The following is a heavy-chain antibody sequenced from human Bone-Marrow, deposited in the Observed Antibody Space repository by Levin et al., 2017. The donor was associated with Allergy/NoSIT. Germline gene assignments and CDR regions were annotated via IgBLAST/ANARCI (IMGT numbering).Heavy chain of an antibody. D-gene: IGHD2-8*02. CDR1: GFTFSIYS. V-gene: IGHV3-21*01. Sequence: TPGGSLRLSCTVSGFTFSIYSINWVRQAPGKGLEWVSSISSSGSAIYYVDSVKGRFTISRDNAKNSLTLQMNSLRAEDTAVYYCARGIIGDVRVAHKEAFDIWGQGTMVSVSS. CDR3: ARGIIGDVRVAHKEAFDI. CDR2: ISSSGSAI. J-gene: IGHJ3*02.